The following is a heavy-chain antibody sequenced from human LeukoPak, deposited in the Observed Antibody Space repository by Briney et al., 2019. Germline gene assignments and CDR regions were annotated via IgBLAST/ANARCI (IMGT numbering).Heavy chain of an antibody. CDR3: ARARSGSYLFDY. D-gene: IGHD1-26*01. CDR1: GFTFSSYW. Sequence: GGSLRLSCAASGFTFSSYWMSWVRQAPGKGLEWVADIKQDGSEKYYVDSVKRRFTISRDNAKNSLYPQMTSLRAEDTAAYYCARARSGSYLFDYWGQRTLVTVSS. V-gene: IGHV3-7*01. CDR2: IKQDGSEK. J-gene: IGHJ4*02.